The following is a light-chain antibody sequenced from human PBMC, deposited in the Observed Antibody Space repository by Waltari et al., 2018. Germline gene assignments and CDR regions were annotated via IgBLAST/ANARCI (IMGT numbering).Light chain of an antibody. Sequence: DIQMTQSPSSLSASVGDIVTITCRASENVNNYLNWYQQKPGKAPKLLIYKASTLQSGVPSRFSGSGSGTDYTFTISSLQSEDVATYYCQHGYGTPFTFGPGTKLDIK. CDR1: ENVNNY. V-gene: IGKV1-39*01. CDR2: KAS. J-gene: IGKJ3*01. CDR3: QHGYGTPFT.